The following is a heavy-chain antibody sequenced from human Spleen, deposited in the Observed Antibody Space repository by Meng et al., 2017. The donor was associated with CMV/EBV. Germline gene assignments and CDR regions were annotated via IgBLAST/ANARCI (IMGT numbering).Heavy chain of an antibody. Sequence: GESLKISCAASGFTFSSYAMSWVRQAPGKGLEWVSAISGSGGSTYYADSVKGRFTISRDNSKNTLYLQMNSLRAEDTAVYYCAKAGSSWFNYGMDVWGQGTTVTVSS. CDR1: GFTFSSYA. V-gene: IGHV3-23*01. CDR2: ISGSGGST. D-gene: IGHD6-13*01. J-gene: IGHJ6*02. CDR3: AKAGSSWFNYGMDV.